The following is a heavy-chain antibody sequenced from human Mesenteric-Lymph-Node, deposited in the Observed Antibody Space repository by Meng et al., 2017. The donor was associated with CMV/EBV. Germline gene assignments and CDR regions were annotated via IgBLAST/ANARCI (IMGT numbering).Heavy chain of an antibody. Sequence: GGSLRLSCAASGFTFDDYGMHWVRQAPGKGLEWVSGINYNSENIGYADSVKGRFTISRDNAKNTLYLQVDSLRAEDTAVYYCVRDAGRRDGYNYLGYFDYWGQGTLVTVSS. D-gene: IGHD5-24*01. V-gene: IGHV3-9*01. CDR1: GFTFDDYG. J-gene: IGHJ4*02. CDR3: VRDAGRRDGYNYLGYFDY. CDR2: INYNSENI.